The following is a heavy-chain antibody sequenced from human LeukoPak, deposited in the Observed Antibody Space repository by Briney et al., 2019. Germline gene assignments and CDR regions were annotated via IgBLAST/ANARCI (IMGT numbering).Heavy chain of an antibody. CDR1: GGSISIYY. Sequence: SETLSLTCTVSGGSISIYYWSWIRQPPGKGLEWIGEINHSGSTNYNPSLKSRVTISVETSKNQFSLKLSSVTAADTAVYYCARLRGGYYFDLDYWGQGTLVTVSS. D-gene: IGHD3-3*01. CDR2: INHSGST. J-gene: IGHJ4*02. V-gene: IGHV4-34*01. CDR3: ARLRGGYYFDLDY.